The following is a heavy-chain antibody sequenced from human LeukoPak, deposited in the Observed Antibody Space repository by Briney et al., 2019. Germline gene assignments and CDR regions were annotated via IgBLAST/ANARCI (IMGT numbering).Heavy chain of an antibody. CDR2: INPNSGGT. D-gene: IGHD3-3*01. J-gene: IGHJ4*02. Sequence: ASVKVSCKASGYTFTGYYMHWARQAPGQGLEWMGWINPNSGGTNYAQKFQGRVTMTRDTSISTAYMELSRLRSDDTAVYYCARADDFWSGLANTLGYWGQGTLVTVSS. V-gene: IGHV1-2*02. CDR1: GYTFTGYY. CDR3: ARADDFWSGLANTLGY.